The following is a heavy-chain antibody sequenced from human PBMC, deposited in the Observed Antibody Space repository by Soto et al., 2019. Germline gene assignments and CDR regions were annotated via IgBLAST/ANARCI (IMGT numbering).Heavy chain of an antibody. V-gene: IGHV1-69*13. D-gene: IGHD5-12*01. J-gene: IGHJ6*02. CDR3: ARCGYSSYDRPDYYYYYGMDV. CDR2: IIPIFGTA. CDR1: GGTFSSYA. Sequence: GASVKVSCKASGGTFSSYAISWVRQAPGQGLEWMGGIIPIFGTANYAQKFQGRVTITADESTSTAYMELSSLRSEDTAVYYCARCGYSSYDRPDYYYYYGMDVWGQGTTVTVSS.